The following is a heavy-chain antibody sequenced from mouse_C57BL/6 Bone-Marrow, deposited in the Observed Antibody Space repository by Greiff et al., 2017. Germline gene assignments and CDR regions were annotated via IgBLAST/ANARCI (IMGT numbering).Heavy chain of an antibody. CDR2: IYPGSGST. D-gene: IGHD2-3*01. CDR3: ARGYDGYCPFAY. J-gene: IGHJ3*01. Sequence: QVQLQQPGAELVKPGASVKMSCKASGYTFTSYWITWVKQRPGQGLEWIGDIYPGSGSTNYNEKFKSKATLTVDTSSSTAYMQLSSLTSEDSAVYYCARGYDGYCPFAYWGQGTLVTVSA. V-gene: IGHV1-55*01. CDR1: GYTFTSYW.